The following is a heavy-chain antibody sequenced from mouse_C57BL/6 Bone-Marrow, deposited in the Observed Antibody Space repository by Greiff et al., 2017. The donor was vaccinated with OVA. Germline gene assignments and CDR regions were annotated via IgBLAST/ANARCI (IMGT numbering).Heavy chain of an antibody. Sequence: EVKLVESGGGLVKPGGSLKLSCAASGFTFSDYGMHWVRQAPEKGLEWVAYISSGSSTIYYADTVKGRFTISRDNAKNTLFLQMTSLRSEDTAMYYCARPIYYVSSHYYAMDYWGQGTSVTVSS. CDR3: ARPIYYVSSHYYAMDY. CDR2: ISSGSSTI. D-gene: IGHD1-1*01. V-gene: IGHV5-17*01. J-gene: IGHJ4*01. CDR1: GFTFSDYG.